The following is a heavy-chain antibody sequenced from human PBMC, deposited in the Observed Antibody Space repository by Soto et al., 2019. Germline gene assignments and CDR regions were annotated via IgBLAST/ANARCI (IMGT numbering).Heavy chain of an antibody. V-gene: IGHV3-48*02. CDR1: GLTFSRYS. CDR3: STYADDHGDYHDH. CDR2: ISPGGTTT. J-gene: IGHJ4*02. D-gene: IGHD2-2*01. Sequence: EVQLVESGGYLVQPGGSLRLSCEVSGLTFSRYSLNWVRQAPGKGLDWISYISPGGTTTYYADAVRGRFTVSRDDAKSSMFLQMNSLRDDDTAVYYCSTYADDHGDYHDHWGQGTLATVSS.